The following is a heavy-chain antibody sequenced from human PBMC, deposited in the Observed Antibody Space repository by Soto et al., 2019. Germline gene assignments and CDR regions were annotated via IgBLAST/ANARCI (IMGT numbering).Heavy chain of an antibody. CDR3: AKCVTHCYLQN. CDR2: INPNNGDT. D-gene: IGHD2-21*02. V-gene: IGHV1-46*01. Sequence: ASVKVSCKASGYTFTDYLIHWVRQGPGQGLEWMGIINPNNGDTSYAQQFQGRVALTRDTSTNTVRAEDTAVYYCAKCVTHCYLQNWGQGTLVTVSS. J-gene: IGHJ4*02. CDR1: GYTFTDYL.